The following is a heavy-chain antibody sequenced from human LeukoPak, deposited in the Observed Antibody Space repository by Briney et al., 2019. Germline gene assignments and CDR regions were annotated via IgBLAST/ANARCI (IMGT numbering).Heavy chain of an antibody. CDR2: IYYSGST. Sequence: SETLSLTCTVSGGSISSYYWSWIRQPPGKGLEWIGYIYYSGSTNYNPSLKSRVTISVDTSKNQFSLKLSSVTAADTAVYHCARAPGLSSAFDIWGQGTMVTVSS. CDR1: GGSISSYY. D-gene: IGHD3-3*02. J-gene: IGHJ3*02. CDR3: ARAPGLSSAFDI. V-gene: IGHV4-59*01.